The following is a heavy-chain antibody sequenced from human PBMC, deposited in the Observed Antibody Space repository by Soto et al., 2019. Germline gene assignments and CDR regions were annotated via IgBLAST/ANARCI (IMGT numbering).Heavy chain of an antibody. CDR2: IFHSGAT. CDR3: ARLLDDSRGYYYFDY. D-gene: IGHD3-22*01. CDR1: GYSISSGYY. J-gene: IGHJ4*02. V-gene: IGHV4-38-2*01. Sequence: SETLSLTCAVSGYSISSGYYWGWIRQPPGKGLEWLGSIFHSGATYDNPSLKSRVTISVDMSKNQFSLKLTSVTAADTAVYYGARLLDDSRGYYYFDYWGQGTLVTVSS.